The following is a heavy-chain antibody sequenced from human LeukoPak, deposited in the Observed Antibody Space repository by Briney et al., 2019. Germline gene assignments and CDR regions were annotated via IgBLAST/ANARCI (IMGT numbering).Heavy chain of an antibody. D-gene: IGHD6-13*01. Sequence: PSETLSLTCAVSGGSISSYYWSWIRQPPGKELEWIGYIYYSGSTNYNPSLKSRVTISVDTSKNQFSLKLSSVTAADTAVYYCARRAGRAAFDYWGQGTLVTVSS. J-gene: IGHJ4*02. CDR1: GGSISSYY. V-gene: IGHV4-59*08. CDR2: IYYSGST. CDR3: ARRAGRAAFDY.